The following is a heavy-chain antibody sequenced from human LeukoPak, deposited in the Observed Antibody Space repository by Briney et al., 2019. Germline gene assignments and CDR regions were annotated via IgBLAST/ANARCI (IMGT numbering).Heavy chain of an antibody. CDR2: IYHSGST. D-gene: IGHD1-1*01. CDR1: GGSISSGGYS. Sequence: SSETLSLTCAVSGGSISSGGYSWSWIRQPPEKGLEWIGYIYHSGSTYYNPSLKSRVTISVDRSKNQFSLKLSSVTAADTAVYYCARGIGNELNFDYWGQGTLVTVSS. J-gene: IGHJ4*02. V-gene: IGHV4-30-2*01. CDR3: ARGIGNELNFDY.